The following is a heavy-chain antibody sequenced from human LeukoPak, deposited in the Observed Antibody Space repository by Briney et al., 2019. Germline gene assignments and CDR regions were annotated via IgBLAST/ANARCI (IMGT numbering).Heavy chain of an antibody. V-gene: IGHV3-23*01. CDR2: IRSNGATA. Sequence: GGSLRLSCAASGFSFSSFAMTWVRQAPGKGLEWVSTIRSNGATAYNADSVKGRFTISRDNAKNTAYLQMNSQRAEDTAVYHCAKSDWFDPWGQGTLVIVSS. CDR1: GFSFSSFA. J-gene: IGHJ5*02. CDR3: AKSDWFDP.